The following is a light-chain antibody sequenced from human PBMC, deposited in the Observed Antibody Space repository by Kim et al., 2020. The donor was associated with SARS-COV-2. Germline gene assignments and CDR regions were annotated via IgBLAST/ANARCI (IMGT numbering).Light chain of an antibody. V-gene: IGKV1-17*01. J-gene: IGKJ2*03. CDR1: QGIRSD. Sequence: DIQMTQPPSSLSASVGDRLIITCRASQGIRSDLAWYQHKPGKAPQRLMYSTSKLQSGVPSRFSGSGSGTEFTLTISSLQPEDFATYYCLQHNTHPYSFGQGTKLEI. CDR3: LQHNTHPYS. CDR2: STS.